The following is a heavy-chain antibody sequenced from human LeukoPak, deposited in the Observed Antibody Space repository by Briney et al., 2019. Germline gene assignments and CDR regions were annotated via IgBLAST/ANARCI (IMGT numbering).Heavy chain of an antibody. CDR3: ARDGLPFGIAAAAGGGY. V-gene: IGHV1-18*01. CDR1: GGTFSSYA. D-gene: IGHD6-13*01. Sequence: ASVKVSCKASGGTFSSYAISWVRQAPGQGLEWMGWISAYNGNTNYAQKLQGRVTMTTDTSTSTAYMELRSLRSDDTAVYYCARDGLPFGIAAAAGGGYWGQGTLVTVSS. J-gene: IGHJ4*02. CDR2: ISAYNGNT.